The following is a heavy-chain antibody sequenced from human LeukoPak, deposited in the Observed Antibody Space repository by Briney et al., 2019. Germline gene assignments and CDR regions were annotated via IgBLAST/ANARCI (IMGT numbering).Heavy chain of an antibody. CDR1: GFTFSSYW. V-gene: IGHV3-74*01. CDR3: AREETMIVVVISLDY. Sequence: GGSLRLSCAASGFTFSSYWMHWVRQAPGKGLVWVSRIYSDGSSTNYADSVKGRFTISRDNSKNTLYLQMNSLRAEDTAVNYCAREETMIVVVISLDYWGQGTLVTVSS. CDR2: IYSDGSST. D-gene: IGHD3-22*01. J-gene: IGHJ4*02.